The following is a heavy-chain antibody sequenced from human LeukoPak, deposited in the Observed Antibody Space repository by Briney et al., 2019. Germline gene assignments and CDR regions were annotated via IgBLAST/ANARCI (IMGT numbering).Heavy chain of an antibody. V-gene: IGHV1-18*04. CDR2: ISTYNGNT. CDR1: GYTFTGYY. J-gene: IGHJ4*02. D-gene: IGHD2-2*01. Sequence: ASAKVSCKASGYTFTGYYMHWVRQAPGQGLEWMGWISTYNGNTHYAQNLQGRVTMTTDTSTSTAYMELRSLRSDDTAVYYCARESWGSSSDYWGQGTLVTVSS. CDR3: ARESWGSSSDY.